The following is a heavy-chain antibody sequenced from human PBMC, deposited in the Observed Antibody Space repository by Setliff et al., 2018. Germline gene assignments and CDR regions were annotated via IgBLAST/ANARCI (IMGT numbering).Heavy chain of an antibody. V-gene: IGHV4-31*02. Sequence: PSETLSLTCTVSGGSISSGGYYWSWIRQHPGKGLEWIGYIYYSGSTYYNPSLKSRVTISVDTSKNQFSLKLSSVTAADTAVYYCARDNNPGYRGYWGRFDYWGQGTRVTVSS. CDR1: GGSISSGGYY. CDR3: ARDNNPGYRGYWGRFDY. CDR2: IYYSGST. D-gene: IGHD3-16*02. J-gene: IGHJ4*02.